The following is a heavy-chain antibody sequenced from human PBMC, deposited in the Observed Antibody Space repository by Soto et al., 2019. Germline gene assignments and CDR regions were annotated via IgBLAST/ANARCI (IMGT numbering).Heavy chain of an antibody. Sequence: QVQLQASGPGLVKPSQTLSLTCTVSGGSISSGGYYWSWIRQHPGKGLEWIGYIFYSGRTYYNPSLKSRFTISLDKSKNQFSLKLSSLTAADTAVYYCARARYCTNGVCYGGGMDYWGQGTLVTVSS. V-gene: IGHV4-31*03. J-gene: IGHJ4*02. CDR2: IFYSGRT. D-gene: IGHD2-8*01. CDR1: GGSISSGGYY. CDR3: ARARYCTNGVCYGGGMDY.